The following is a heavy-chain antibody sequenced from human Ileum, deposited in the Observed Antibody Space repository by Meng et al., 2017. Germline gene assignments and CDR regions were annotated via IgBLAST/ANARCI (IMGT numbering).Heavy chain of an antibody. CDR3: ARPGYHYDSSGYIFTPFDY. J-gene: IGHJ4*01. CDR1: GYTFTSYD. V-gene: IGHV1-8*01. CDR2: MNPNSGNT. D-gene: IGHD3-22*01. Sequence: ASVKVSCKASGYTFTSYDINWVRQATGQGLEWMGWMNPNSGNTGYAQKFQGRVTMNRNTSISTAYMELSSLRSEDTAVYYCARPGYHYDSSGYIFTPFDYWGQGNLVNGAS.